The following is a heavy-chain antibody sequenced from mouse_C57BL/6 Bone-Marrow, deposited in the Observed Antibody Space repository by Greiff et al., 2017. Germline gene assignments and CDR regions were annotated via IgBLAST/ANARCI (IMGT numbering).Heavy chain of an antibody. CDR1: GYSITSDY. Sequence: DVKLQESGPGLAKPSQTLSLTCSVTGYSITSDYWNWIRKFPGNKLEYMGYISYSGSTYYTPSLKSRISITRDTSKNQYYLQLNSVTTEDTATYYGARYDYGSSYFDYWGQGTTLTVSS. J-gene: IGHJ2*01. V-gene: IGHV3-8*01. CDR3: ARYDYGSSYFDY. CDR2: ISYSGST. D-gene: IGHD1-1*01.